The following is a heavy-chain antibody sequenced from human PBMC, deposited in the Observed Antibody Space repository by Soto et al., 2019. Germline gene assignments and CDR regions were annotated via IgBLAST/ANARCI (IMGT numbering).Heavy chain of an antibody. CDR3: AREWIQLWLRAPLYGMDV. CDR1: GGSISSGGYY. D-gene: IGHD5-18*01. CDR2: IYYSGST. J-gene: IGHJ6*02. V-gene: IGHV4-31*03. Sequence: NPSETLSLTCTVSGGSISSGGYYWSWIRQHPGKGLEWIGYIYYSGSTYYNPSLKSRVTISVDTSKNQFSLKLSSVTAADTAVYYCAREWIQLWLRAPLYGMDVWGQGTTVTVSS.